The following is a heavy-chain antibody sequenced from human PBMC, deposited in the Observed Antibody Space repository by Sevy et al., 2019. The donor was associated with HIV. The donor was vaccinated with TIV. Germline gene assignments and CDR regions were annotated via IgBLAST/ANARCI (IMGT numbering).Heavy chain of an antibody. CDR2: ISYDGSNK. D-gene: IGHD3-22*01. Sequence: GGSLRLSCAASGFTFSSYAMHWVRQAPGKGLEWVAVISYDGSNKNYADSVKGRFTISRDNSKNTLYLQMNSLRAEDTAVDHCARGPHYYDSSGYTFDYWGQGTLVTVSS. CDR1: GFTFSSYA. V-gene: IGHV3-30-3*01. J-gene: IGHJ4*02. CDR3: ARGPHYYDSSGYTFDY.